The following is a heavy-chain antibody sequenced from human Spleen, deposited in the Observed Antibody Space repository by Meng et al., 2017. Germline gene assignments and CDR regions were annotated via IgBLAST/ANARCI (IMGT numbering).Heavy chain of an antibody. CDR3: ARGPTTMAHDFDY. Sequence: QVQLQQWGAGLLKPSETLSLTCAVYGGSFSEYYWTWIRQPPGKGLEWIGEINHSGSTNYNPSLESRATISVDTSQNNLSLKLSSVTAADSAVYYCARGPTTMAHDFDYWGQGTLVTVSS. D-gene: IGHD4-11*01. J-gene: IGHJ4*02. CDR2: INHSGST. CDR1: GGSFSEYY. V-gene: IGHV4-34*01.